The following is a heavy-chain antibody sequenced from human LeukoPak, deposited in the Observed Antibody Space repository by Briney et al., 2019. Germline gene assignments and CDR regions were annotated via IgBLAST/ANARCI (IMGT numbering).Heavy chain of an antibody. CDR3: VRSSGWPGY. Sequence: PGGSLRLSCAASGFTLSSYWMHWVRQAPGEGLVWVLRINSDGSNINYADSVKGRFTISRDNAKNTLYLQMNSLRVEDTAVYYCVRSSGWPGYWGQGTMVTVSS. D-gene: IGHD6-19*01. CDR2: INSDGSNI. CDR1: GFTLSSYW. V-gene: IGHV3-74*01. J-gene: IGHJ4*02.